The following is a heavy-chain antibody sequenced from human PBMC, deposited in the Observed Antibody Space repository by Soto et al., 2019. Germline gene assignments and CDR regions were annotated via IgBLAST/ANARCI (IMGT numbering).Heavy chain of an antibody. CDR1: GGSISSYY. Sequence: QVRLQESGPGLVKPSETLSLTCTVSGGSISSYYWSWIRQPPGRGLEWIVDIYYSGNTYSNPSLKSRVTISVGTSRSQFSLELKSVTAADTAVYYWARALSYHDVLTGRGWVFYFDYWGQGEQVTGSS. J-gene: IGHJ4*02. CDR2: IYYSGNT. V-gene: IGHV4-59*01. D-gene: IGHD3-9*01. CDR3: ARALSYHDVLTGRGWVFYFDY.